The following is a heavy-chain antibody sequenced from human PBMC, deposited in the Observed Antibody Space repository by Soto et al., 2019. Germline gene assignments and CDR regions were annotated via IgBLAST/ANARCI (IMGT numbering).Heavy chain of an antibody. D-gene: IGHD1-26*01. Sequence: SETLSLTCTVSGGSISSYYWSWIRQPPGKGLEWIGYIYYSGSTNYNPSLKSRVTISVDTSKNQFSLKLSSVTAADTAVYYCARESDLLSGSYFPYFDYWGQGTLVTVSS. CDR3: ARESDLLSGSYFPYFDY. CDR2: IYYSGST. J-gene: IGHJ4*02. CDR1: GGSISSYY. V-gene: IGHV4-59*01.